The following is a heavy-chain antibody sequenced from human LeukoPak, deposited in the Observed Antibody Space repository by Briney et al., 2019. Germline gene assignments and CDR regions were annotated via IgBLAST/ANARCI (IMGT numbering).Heavy chain of an antibody. V-gene: IGHV4-39*01. J-gene: IGHJ4*02. CDR3: AKLFDFSID. CDR2: IYYSGST. Sequence: PSETLSLTCTVSGGSISSSSYYWGWIRQHPGKGLEWIGSIYYSGSTYYSLSLKSRVTISVDTSKNQFSLKLSSVTAADTAVYYCAKLFDFSIDWGQGTLVTVSS. D-gene: IGHD3-3*01. CDR1: GGSISSSSYY.